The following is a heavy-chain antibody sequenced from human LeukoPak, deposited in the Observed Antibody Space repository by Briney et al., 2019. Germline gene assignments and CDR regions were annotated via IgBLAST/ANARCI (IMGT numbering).Heavy chain of an antibody. CDR1: GFTFSSYA. CDR3: ASGSSSWYWRGYFDY. J-gene: IGHJ4*02. CDR2: IYSGGST. V-gene: IGHV3-66*01. D-gene: IGHD6-13*01. Sequence: GGSLRLSCAASGFTFSSYAMHWVRQAPGKGLEWVSVIYSGGSTYYADSVKGRFTISRDNSKNTLYLQMNSLRAEDTAVYYCASGSSSWYWRGYFDYWGQGTLVTVSS.